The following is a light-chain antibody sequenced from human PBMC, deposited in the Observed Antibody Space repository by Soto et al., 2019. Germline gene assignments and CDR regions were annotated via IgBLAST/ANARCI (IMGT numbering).Light chain of an antibody. CDR3: QQYVSSPST. CDR1: QSVYSSS. CDR2: GVS. V-gene: IGKV3-20*01. Sequence: EIVLTQSPGTLSLSPGERATLSCRASQSVYSSSLAWYQQKPGQAPRLFIYGVSIRATGIPDRFSGSGSGTDFTLTISRLEPEDFAVYYCQQYVSSPSTFGQGTKVEIK. J-gene: IGKJ2*01.